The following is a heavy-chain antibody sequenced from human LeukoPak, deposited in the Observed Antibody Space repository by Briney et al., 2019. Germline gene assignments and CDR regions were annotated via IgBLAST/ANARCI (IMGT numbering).Heavy chain of an antibody. CDR3: ARGCSAGTPHDWCDP. Sequence: SETLSLTCTVSGGSISGYYWSWIRQPPGKGLEWIGYIYYSGSTNYNPSLKSRVTISVDTSKNQFSLKLSSVTAADTAVYYCARGCSAGTPHDWCDPWGQGTLVTVSS. V-gene: IGHV4-59*01. CDR1: GGSISGYY. CDR2: IYYSGST. D-gene: IGHD6-13*01. J-gene: IGHJ5*02.